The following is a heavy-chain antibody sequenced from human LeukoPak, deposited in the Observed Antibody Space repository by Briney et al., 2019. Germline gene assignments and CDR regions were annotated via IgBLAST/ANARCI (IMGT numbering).Heavy chain of an antibody. Sequence: PGGSLRLSCAASGFTFSSHWMNWVRQAPGKGLEWVATTKQDGSEKYYVDSVKGRFTISRDNAKNSLYLQMNSLRAEDTAVYYCARDSRVPAAPSDYWGQGALVTVSS. CDR2: TKQDGSEK. D-gene: IGHD2-2*01. V-gene: IGHV3-7*01. CDR3: ARDSRVPAAPSDY. J-gene: IGHJ4*02. CDR1: GFTFSSHW.